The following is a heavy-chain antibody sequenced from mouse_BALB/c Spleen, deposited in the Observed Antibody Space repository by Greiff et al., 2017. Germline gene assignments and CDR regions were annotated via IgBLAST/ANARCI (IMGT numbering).Heavy chain of an antibody. J-gene: IGHJ3*01. Sequence: LQQPGAELVRPGASVKLSCKASGYTFTSYWMHWVKQRPGQGLEWIGTIYPGSGSTNYDEKFKSKATLTVDTSSSTAYMQLSSLTSEDSAVYSCTRCGYDPFAYWGQGTLLTVSA. CDR1: GYTFTSYW. CDR3: TRCGYDPFAY. CDR2: IYPGSGST. D-gene: IGHD2-2*01. V-gene: IGHV1S22*01.